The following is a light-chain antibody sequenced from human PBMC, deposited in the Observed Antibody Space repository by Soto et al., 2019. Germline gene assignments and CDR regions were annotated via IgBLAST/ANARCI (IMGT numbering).Light chain of an antibody. CDR1: QSIYNNY. J-gene: IGKJ1*01. CDR2: GAS. Sequence: EIVLTQSPGTLALSPGERATLSCRASQSIYNNYLAWYQQKPGQAPRLLIYGASSRATGIPDRFSGSGSGTDFTLTISRLAPEDFAVYYCHRYDNSPRTFGQGTKVEIK. CDR3: HRYDNSPRT. V-gene: IGKV3-20*01.